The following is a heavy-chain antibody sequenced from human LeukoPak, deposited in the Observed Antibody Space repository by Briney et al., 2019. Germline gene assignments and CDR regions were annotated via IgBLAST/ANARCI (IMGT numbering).Heavy chain of an antibody. D-gene: IGHD5-18*01. Sequence: GGSLRLSCAASGFTFSTSWMSWVRQAPGKGLEWVANIKEDGSEKWYMDSVKGRFTISRDNAKNSLYLQMNSLRAEDTAVYYCARVDTAMVTDYYYYMDVWGKGTTVTVSS. CDR2: IKEDGSEK. J-gene: IGHJ6*03. V-gene: IGHV3-7*01. CDR3: ARVDTAMVTDYYYYMDV. CDR1: GFTFSTSW.